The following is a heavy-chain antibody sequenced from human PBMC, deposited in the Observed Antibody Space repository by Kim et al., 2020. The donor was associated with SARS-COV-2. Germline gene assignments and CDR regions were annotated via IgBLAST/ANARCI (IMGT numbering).Heavy chain of an antibody. D-gene: IGHD1-26*01. Sequence: FQGRVTITADESTSTAYMELGSLRSEDTAVYYCARAHRSGSYYGADAFDIWGQGTMVTVSS. V-gene: IGHV1-69*01. CDR3: ARAHRSGSYYGADAFDI. J-gene: IGHJ3*02.